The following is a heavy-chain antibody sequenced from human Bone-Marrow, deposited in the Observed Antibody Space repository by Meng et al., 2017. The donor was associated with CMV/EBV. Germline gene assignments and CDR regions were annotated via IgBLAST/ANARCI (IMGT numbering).Heavy chain of an antibody. Sequence: SETLSSTCAVYGGPFSGYYWSWIRQPPGKGLEWIGEINHSGSTNYNPSLKSRVTISVDTSKNQFSLKLSSVTAADTAVYYCARGRPDDDSSGYYPNWFDPWGQGTLVTVSS. CDR3: ARGRPDDDSSGYYPNWFDP. CDR2: INHSGST. D-gene: IGHD3-22*01. CDR1: GGPFSGYY. J-gene: IGHJ5*02. V-gene: IGHV4-34*01.